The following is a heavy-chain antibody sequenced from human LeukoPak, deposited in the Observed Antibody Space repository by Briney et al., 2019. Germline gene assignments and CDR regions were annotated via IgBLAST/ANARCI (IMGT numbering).Heavy chain of an antibody. J-gene: IGHJ4*02. CDR3: ATWIAARKTFDY. D-gene: IGHD6-6*01. Sequence: GASVKVSCKVSGYTLTELSMHWVRQAPGKGLEWMGGFDPEDGETIYAQKFQGRVTMTEDTSTDTAYMELSSLRSEDTAVYYCATWIAARKTFDYRGQGTLVTVSS. CDR2: FDPEDGET. V-gene: IGHV1-24*01. CDR1: GYTLTELS.